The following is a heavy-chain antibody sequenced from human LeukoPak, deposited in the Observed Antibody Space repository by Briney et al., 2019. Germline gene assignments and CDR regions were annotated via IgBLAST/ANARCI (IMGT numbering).Heavy chain of an antibody. CDR3: ARAGYTISAFHSDF. CDR1: GFSISSYW. Sequence: SETLSLTCDVSGFSISSYWWSWVRKPAGKGLEWIGRIYTTGRTNYSPSFQCRVTMSIDMSKNHFSLTLRSVTAADTAVYYCARAGYTISAFHSDFWGQGAPVTVSS. J-gene: IGHJ4*02. V-gene: IGHV4-4*07. CDR2: IYTTGRT. D-gene: IGHD5-24*01.